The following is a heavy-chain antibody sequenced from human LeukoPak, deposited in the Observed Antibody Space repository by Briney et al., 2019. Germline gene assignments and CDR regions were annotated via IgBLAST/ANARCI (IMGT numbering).Heavy chain of an antibody. CDR3: ARDSRSHYYDSSGYHDAFDI. CDR2: INPNSGGT. Sequence: ASVQVSCKSSGYTFTGYYMHWVRPPPGQGLEWMGWINPNSGGTNYAQEFKGRVTMTRDTSISTAYIELSRLRSDDTAVYYCARDSRSHYYDSSGYHDAFDIWGQGTMVTVSS. J-gene: IGHJ3*02. CDR1: GYTFTGYY. V-gene: IGHV1-2*02. D-gene: IGHD3-22*01.